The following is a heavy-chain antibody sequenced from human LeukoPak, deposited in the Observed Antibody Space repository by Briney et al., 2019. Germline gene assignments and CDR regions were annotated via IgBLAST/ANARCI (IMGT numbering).Heavy chain of an antibody. V-gene: IGHV3-48*04. D-gene: IGHD3-10*01. CDR3: ARATYYYGSGSYFY. CDR1: VFTFSSYS. J-gene: IGHJ4*02. Sequence: GGSLRLSCAASVFTFSSYSMNWVRQAPGKGLEWVSYISSSGSTIYYSDSVKGRFTISRDNAKNSLYLQMNSLRAEDTAVYYCARATYYYGSGSYFYWGQGTLVTVSS. CDR2: ISSSGSTI.